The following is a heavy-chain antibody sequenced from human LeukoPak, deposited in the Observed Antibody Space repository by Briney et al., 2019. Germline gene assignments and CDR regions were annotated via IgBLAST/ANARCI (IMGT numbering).Heavy chain of an antibody. CDR2: VYSTGNT. CDR3: ARGGLYAFHF. J-gene: IGHJ4*02. D-gene: IGHD5/OR15-5a*01. V-gene: IGHV4-31*03. Sequence: PSETLSLTCTVSGGTISSGGYYWIWIRQQPGKGLEWIGYVYSTGNTYYNPSLKSRVTMSAVTSKNQFSLRQTSVTAADTAVYYCARGGLYAFHFWGQGTLVTVSS. CDR1: GGTISSGGYY.